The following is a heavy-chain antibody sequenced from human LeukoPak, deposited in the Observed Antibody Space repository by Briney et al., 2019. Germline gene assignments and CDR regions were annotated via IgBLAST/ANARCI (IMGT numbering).Heavy chain of an antibody. CDR2: IYPGDSDT. J-gene: IGHJ4*02. V-gene: IGHV5-51*01. CDR1: GYKFSNYW. Sequence: GESLKISCKASGYKFSNYWIVWVRQMPGKGLEWMGIIYPGDSDTRYSPSFQGQVTISADKSISTAYLQWSSLKASDTAMYYCARQGDGYRYFDYWGQGTLVTVSS. CDR3: ARQGDGYRYFDY. D-gene: IGHD5-24*01.